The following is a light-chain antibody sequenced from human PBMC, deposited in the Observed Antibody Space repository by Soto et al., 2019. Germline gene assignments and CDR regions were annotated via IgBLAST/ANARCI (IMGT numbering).Light chain of an antibody. J-gene: IGKJ1*01. Sequence: EIVLTQSPDTLSLFPGERATLSCRASQSVSSTYLAWYQQKPGQAPRPLIYGASSRATGIPDRFSGSGAGTDFTLTISRLESEDFAVYYCQQYGSSPWTFGQGTKV. CDR3: QQYGSSPWT. CDR1: QSVSSTY. CDR2: GAS. V-gene: IGKV3-20*01.